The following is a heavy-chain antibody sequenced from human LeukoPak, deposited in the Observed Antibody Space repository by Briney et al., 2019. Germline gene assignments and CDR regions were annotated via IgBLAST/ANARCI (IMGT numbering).Heavy chain of an antibody. CDR3: ARDQYYYGSGSYGLDY. V-gene: IGHV4-39*07. D-gene: IGHD3-10*01. CDR2: IYTSGST. J-gene: IGHJ4*02. CDR1: GGSISSSSYY. Sequence: PSETLSLTCTVSGGSISSSSYYWGCIRQPPGKGLERIGRIYTSGSTNYNPSLKSRVTMSVDTSKNQFSLKLSSVTAADTAVYYCARDQYYYGSGSYGLDYWGQGTLVTVSS.